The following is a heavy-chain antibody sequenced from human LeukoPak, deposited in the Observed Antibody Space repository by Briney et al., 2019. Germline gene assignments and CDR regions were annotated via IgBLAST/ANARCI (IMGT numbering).Heavy chain of an antibody. Sequence: PGGSLRLSCAVSGVTFSGFSMSWVRQAPGKGLEWVAIMNEYGSGIFYVDSVKGRFTISRDNANNPLYLQMNNLRAVDTAVYYCARPRGCGSSRCNNFDYWGQGTLVTVSS. V-gene: IGHV3-7*01. CDR1: GVTFSGFS. D-gene: IGHD2-2*01. CDR3: ARPRGCGSSRCNNFDY. CDR2: MNEYGSGI. J-gene: IGHJ4*02.